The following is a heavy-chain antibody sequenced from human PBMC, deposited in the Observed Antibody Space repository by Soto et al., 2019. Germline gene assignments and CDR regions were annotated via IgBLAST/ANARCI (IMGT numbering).Heavy chain of an antibody. CDR3: ARTVSKNWFDP. Sequence: LRLSCAASGFTFSSYEMNWVRQAPGKGLEWVSYISSSGSTIYYADSVKGRFTISRDNAKNSLYLQMNSLRAEDTAVYYCARTVSKNWFDPWGQGTLVTVYS. V-gene: IGHV3-48*03. J-gene: IGHJ5*02. CDR1: GFTFSSYE. CDR2: ISSSGSTI.